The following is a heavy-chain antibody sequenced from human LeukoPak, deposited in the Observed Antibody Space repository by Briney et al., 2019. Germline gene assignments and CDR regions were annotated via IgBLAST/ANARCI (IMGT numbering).Heavy chain of an antibody. D-gene: IGHD6-19*01. CDR3: VGWQVAGAFEI. CDR1: GVSMSIYY. Sequence: SETLSLTCTVSGVSMSIYYWSWIRQPPGKRLEWIAFISYTGSSNYNPSLTSRATISVDSSKNQFSLKLNSVTAADTAVYYCVGWQVAGAFEIWGQGTMVTVSS. CDR2: ISYTGSS. J-gene: IGHJ3*02. V-gene: IGHV4-59*01.